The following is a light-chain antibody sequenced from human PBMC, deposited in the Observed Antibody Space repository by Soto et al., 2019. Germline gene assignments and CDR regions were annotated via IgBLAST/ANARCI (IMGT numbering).Light chain of an antibody. V-gene: IGKV3-20*01. Sequence: EIVLTQSPGTLSLSPGERATLSCRASQSISSNYLAWYQQKPGQAPRLLIYGASSRATGIPDRFSGSGSGTDFTLTISRLEPEDLAVYYCQQYGSSPPYTFGQGTKVDIK. CDR1: QSISSNY. CDR2: GAS. CDR3: QQYGSSPPYT. J-gene: IGKJ2*01.